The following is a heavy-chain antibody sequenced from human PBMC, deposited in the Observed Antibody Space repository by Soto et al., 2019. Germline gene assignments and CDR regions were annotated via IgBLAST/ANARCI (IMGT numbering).Heavy chain of an antibody. CDR3: ARGSLLQGLAYFDY. Sequence: SETLSLTCAVYGGSFSGYYWSWIRQPPGKGLEWIGEINHSGSTNYNPSLKSRVTISVDTSKNQFSLKLSSVTAADTAVYYCARGSLLQGLAYFDYWGQGTLVTVSS. J-gene: IGHJ4*02. CDR1: GGSFSGYY. D-gene: IGHD2-21*01. CDR2: INHSGST. V-gene: IGHV4-34*01.